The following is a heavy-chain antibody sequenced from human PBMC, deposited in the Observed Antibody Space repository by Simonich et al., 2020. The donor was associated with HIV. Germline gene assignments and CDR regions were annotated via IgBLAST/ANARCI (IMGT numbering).Heavy chain of an antibody. Sequence: EVQLVESGGGLVKPGGSLRLSCAASGFTFSSYSMNWVRHAPGKGLEWVSSISSSSSYIYNADSVKGRFTISRDNAKNSLYLKMNSLRAEDTAVDYCARDGRKGSSTSCSDYWGQGTLVTVSS. CDR1: GFTFSSYS. J-gene: IGHJ4*02. D-gene: IGHD2-2*01. V-gene: IGHV3-21*01. CDR2: ISSSSSYI. CDR3: ARDGRKGSSTSCSDY.